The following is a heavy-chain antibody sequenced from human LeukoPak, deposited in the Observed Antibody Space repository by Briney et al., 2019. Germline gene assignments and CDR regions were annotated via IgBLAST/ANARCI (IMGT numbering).Heavy chain of an antibody. Sequence: PGGSLRLSCAASGFTFSDYYMSWIRQAPGKGLDWVSYISGSGSAIYYADSVKGRFTISRDNAKNSLFLQMNSLRAEDTAVYYCARVLRYCSGGNCYSGGLGYMDVWGKGTTVTISS. V-gene: IGHV3-11*01. D-gene: IGHD2-15*01. CDR3: ARVLRYCSGGNCYSGGLGYMDV. CDR2: ISGSGSAI. CDR1: GFTFSDYY. J-gene: IGHJ6*03.